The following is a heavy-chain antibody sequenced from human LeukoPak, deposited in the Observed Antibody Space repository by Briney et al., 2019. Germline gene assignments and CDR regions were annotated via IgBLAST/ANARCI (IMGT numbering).Heavy chain of an antibody. CDR3: VRGEMATIGYFDY. J-gene: IGHJ4*02. D-gene: IGHD5-24*01. Sequence: RASVKVSCKASGGTFSSYAISWVRQAPGQGLEWMGGIIPIFDTANYAQKFQGSVTITADESTSTAYMEPSSLRSEDTAVYYCVRGEMATIGYFDYWGQGTLVTVSS. V-gene: IGHV1-69*13. CDR2: IIPIFDTA. CDR1: GGTFSSYA.